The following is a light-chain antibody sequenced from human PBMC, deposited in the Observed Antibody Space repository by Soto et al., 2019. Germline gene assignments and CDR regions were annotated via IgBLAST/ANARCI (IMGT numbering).Light chain of an antibody. CDR2: DAS. CDR1: QNIFSY. V-gene: IGKV3-11*01. Sequence: ETVLTQSPATLSLSPGDTATLSCRASQNIFSYLAWYQQKPGQPPRLLIYDASQRATGIPARFSGGGSGTDFTLTIGSLEPEDCAIYYCQQRGNWPLTFGGGTKVEIK. J-gene: IGKJ4*01. CDR3: QQRGNWPLT.